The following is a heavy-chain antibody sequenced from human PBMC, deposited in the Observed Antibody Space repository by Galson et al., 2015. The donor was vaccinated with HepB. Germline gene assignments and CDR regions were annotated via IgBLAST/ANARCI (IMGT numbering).Heavy chain of an antibody. J-gene: IGHJ4*02. V-gene: IGHV6-1*01. Sequence: CAISGDSVSRNSAAWNWIRQSPSRGLEWLGRTYYRSRWYNDYALSVKSRITIKSDTSKNQFSLQLNSVTPEDTAVYYCARDRWDGANANPFDSWGQRTLVTVSS. D-gene: IGHD4/OR15-4a*01. CDR2: TYYRSRWYN. CDR3: ARDRWDGANANPFDS. CDR1: GDSVSRNSAA.